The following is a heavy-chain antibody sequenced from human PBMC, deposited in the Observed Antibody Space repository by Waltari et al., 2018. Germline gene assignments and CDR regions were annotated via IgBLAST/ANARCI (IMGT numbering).Heavy chain of an antibody. CDR3: ARWRGRQLNAFDI. J-gene: IGHJ3*02. Sequence: EVQLVESGGGLVKPGGSLRLSCAASGFTFGTDSMNWVRQAPGKGLEWVSSISSSSSYIYYADSVKGRFTISRDNAKNSLYLQMNSLRAEDTAVYYCARWRGRQLNAFDIWGQGTMVTVSS. V-gene: IGHV3-21*01. D-gene: IGHD6-13*01. CDR1: GFTFGTDS. CDR2: ISSSSSYI.